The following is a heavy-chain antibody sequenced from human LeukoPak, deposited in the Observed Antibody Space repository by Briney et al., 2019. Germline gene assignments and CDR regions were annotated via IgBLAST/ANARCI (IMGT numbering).Heavy chain of an antibody. CDR2: ISSDVSNK. D-gene: IGHD6-19*01. CDR3: AKSPNGQWLVRTYFDY. V-gene: IGHV3-30*18. Sequence: GRSLRLSCAASGFTFSSYGMHWVRQAPGKGREWGAVISSDVSNKYYADSVKGRFTISRDNSKNTLYLQMNSLRAEDTAVYYCAKSPNGQWLVRTYFDYWGQGTLVTVSS. J-gene: IGHJ4*02. CDR1: GFTFSSYG.